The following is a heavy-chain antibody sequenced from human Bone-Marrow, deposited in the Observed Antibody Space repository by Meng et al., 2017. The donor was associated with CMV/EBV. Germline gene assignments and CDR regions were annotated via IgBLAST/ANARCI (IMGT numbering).Heavy chain of an antibody. J-gene: IGHJ4*02. CDR3: ARGGSSCSGGFDY. V-gene: IGHV4-39*07. CDR2: INHSGST. CDR1: GGSVSSGSYY. Sequence: SETLSLTCTVSGGSVSSGSYYWSWIRQPPGKGLEWIGEINHSGSTNYNPSLKSRVTISVDTSQNQFSLKLSSVTAADTAVYYCARGGSSCSGGFDYWGQGTLVTVSS. D-gene: IGHD6-19*01.